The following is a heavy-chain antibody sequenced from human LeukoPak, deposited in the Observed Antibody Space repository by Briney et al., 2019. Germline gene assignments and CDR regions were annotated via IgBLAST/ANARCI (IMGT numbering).Heavy chain of an antibody. D-gene: IGHD4-17*01. J-gene: IGHJ3*02. CDR3: ARDPIDYGDYDLDSFAFDI. CDR1: GYSFTSYW. V-gene: IGHV5-51*01. Sequence: KAGESLKISCKGSGYSFTSYWIGWVRQMPGKGLEWMGIIYPGDSDTRYSPSFQGQVTISADKSISTAYLQWSSLKASDTAMYYCARDPIDYGDYDLDSFAFDIWGQGTMVTVSS. CDR2: IYPGDSDT.